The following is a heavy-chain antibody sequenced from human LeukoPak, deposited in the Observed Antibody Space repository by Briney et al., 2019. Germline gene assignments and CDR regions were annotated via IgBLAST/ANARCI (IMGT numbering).Heavy chain of an antibody. D-gene: IGHD6-19*01. CDR2: IYTTGST. Sequence: PSETLSLTCSVSGGSLSIYYWSWIRQPAGKGLERIGRIYTTGSTNYNPSLKSRVTMSVDTPKNQFSLKLNSVTAADTAVYYCARDPGIAVAGGWFDPWGQGTLVTVSS. CDR3: ARDPGIAVAGGWFDP. J-gene: IGHJ5*02. V-gene: IGHV4-4*07. CDR1: GGSLSIYY.